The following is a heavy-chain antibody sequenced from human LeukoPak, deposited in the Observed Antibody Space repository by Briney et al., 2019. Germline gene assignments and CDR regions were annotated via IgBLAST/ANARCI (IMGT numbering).Heavy chain of an antibody. CDR1: GFTFSSYG. V-gene: IGHV3-30*03. CDR3: ASTSDYYYYYYMDV. J-gene: IGHJ6*03. CDR2: ISYDGSNK. Sequence: GRSLRLSCAASGFTFSSYGMHWVRQAPGKGLEWVAVISYDGSNKYYADSVKGRFTISRDNSKNTLYLQMNSLRAEDTAVYYCASTSDYYYYYYMDVWGKGTTVTVSS.